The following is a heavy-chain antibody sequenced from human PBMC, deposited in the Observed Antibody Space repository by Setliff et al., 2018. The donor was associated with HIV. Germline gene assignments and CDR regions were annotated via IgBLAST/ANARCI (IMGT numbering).Heavy chain of an antibody. J-gene: IGHJ6*03. CDR3: ARGQFVSPGRPRHYMDV. V-gene: IGHV4-34*01. Sequence: SETLSLTCNVYGGPFIVHKWNWVRQTPAKGLEWIGDISHTGSASYNPALGSRVAISVDAVRKRFSLNIRSLTAADTALYFCARGQFVSPGRPRHYMDVWGKGTSVTVSS. CDR1: GGPFIVHK. D-gene: IGHD6-6*01. CDR2: ISHTGSA.